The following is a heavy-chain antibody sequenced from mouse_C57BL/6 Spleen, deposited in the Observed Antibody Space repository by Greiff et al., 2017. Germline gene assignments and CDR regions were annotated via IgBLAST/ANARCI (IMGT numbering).Heavy chain of an antibody. D-gene: IGHD1-1*01. CDR3: TRSGYGSSFYWYFDV. V-gene: IGHV1-15*01. Sequence: VQLQQSGAELVRPGASVTLSCKASGYTFTDYEMHWVKQTPVHGLEWIGAIDPETGGTAYNQKFKGKAILTADKSSSTAYMELRSLTSEDSAVYYCTRSGYGSSFYWYFDVGGTGTTVTVSS. J-gene: IGHJ1*03. CDR2: IDPETGGT. CDR1: GYTFTDYE.